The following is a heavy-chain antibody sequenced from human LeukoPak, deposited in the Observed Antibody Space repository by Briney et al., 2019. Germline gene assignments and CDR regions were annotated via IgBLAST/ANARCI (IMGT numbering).Heavy chain of an antibody. D-gene: IGHD6-6*01. J-gene: IGHJ3*02. CDR2: INPNSGGT. V-gene: IGHV1-2*02. CDR3: ARVRIAARLDAFDI. Sequence: GASVKVSCKASGYTFTGYYMHWVRQAPGQGLEWMRWINPNSGGTNYAQKFQGRVTMTRDTSISTAYMELSRLRSDDTAVYYCARVRIAARLDAFDIWGQGTMVTVSS. CDR1: GYTFTGYY.